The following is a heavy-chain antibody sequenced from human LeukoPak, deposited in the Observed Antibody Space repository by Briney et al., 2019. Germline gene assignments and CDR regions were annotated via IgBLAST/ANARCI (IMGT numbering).Heavy chain of an antibody. CDR3: ARAGSYLCYFDY. CDR2: ISSSSSYI. CDR1: GFTFSSYS. D-gene: IGHD1-14*01. J-gene: IGHJ4*02. V-gene: IGHV3-21*01. Sequence: GGSLRLSCAASGFTFSSYSMNWVRQAPGKGLEWASSISSSSSYIYYADSVKGRFTISRDNAKNSLYLQMNSLRAEDTAVYYCARAGSYLCYFDYWGQGTLVTVSS.